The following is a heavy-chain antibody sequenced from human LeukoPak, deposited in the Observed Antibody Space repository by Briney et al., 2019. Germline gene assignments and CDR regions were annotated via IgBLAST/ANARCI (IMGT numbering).Heavy chain of an antibody. J-gene: IGHJ5*02. Sequence: ASVKVSCKASGYTFTSYDINWVRQATGQGLEWMGWMNPNSGNTGYAQKFQGRVTMTRNTSISTAYMELSSLRSEDTAVYYCARAVHSDYGGPFDPWGQGTLVTVSS. D-gene: IGHD4-23*01. CDR2: MNPNSGNT. V-gene: IGHV1-8*01. CDR1: GYTFTSYD. CDR3: ARAVHSDYGGPFDP.